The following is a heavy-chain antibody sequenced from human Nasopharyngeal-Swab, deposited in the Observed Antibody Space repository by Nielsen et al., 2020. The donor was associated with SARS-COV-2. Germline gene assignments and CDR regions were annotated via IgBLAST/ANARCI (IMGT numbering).Heavy chain of an antibody. D-gene: IGHD3-22*01. CDR2: IWYDGSNK. V-gene: IGHV3-33*01. CDR3: ARDLLDGNYYDSSELYDY. J-gene: IGHJ4*02. Sequence: PPGKGLEWVAVIWYDGSNKYYADSVKGRFTISRDNSKNTLYLQMNSLRAEDTAVYYCARDLLDGNYYDSSELYDYWGQGTLVTVSS.